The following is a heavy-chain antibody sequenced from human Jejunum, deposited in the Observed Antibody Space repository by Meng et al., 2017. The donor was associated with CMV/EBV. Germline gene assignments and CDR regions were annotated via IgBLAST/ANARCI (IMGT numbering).Heavy chain of an antibody. Sequence: QVQLGESGGGLVKPGGSLTLSCAASEFTFSDYYMAWIRQAPGKGLEWISYISGNTKVTNYADSVKGRFTISRDNAKNSLYLQMSSLRGEDTAVYYCARAGLGHNSFDPWGQGTLVTVSS. D-gene: IGHD2-15*01. J-gene: IGHJ5*02. CDR2: ISGNTKVT. V-gene: IGHV3-11*05. CDR3: ARAGLGHNSFDP. CDR1: EFTFSDYY.